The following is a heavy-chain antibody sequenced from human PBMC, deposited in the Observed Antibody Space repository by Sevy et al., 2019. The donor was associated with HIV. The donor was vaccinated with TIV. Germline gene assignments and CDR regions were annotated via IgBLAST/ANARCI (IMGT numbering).Heavy chain of an antibody. V-gene: IGHV3-15*01. CDR1: GFTFSNAW. J-gene: IGHJ6*02. CDR2: IKSKTDGGTT. D-gene: IGHD2-2*01. CDR3: TTHILVVPAAMWRADYYGMDV. Sequence: GGSLRLSCAASGFTFSNAWMSWVRQAPGKGLEWVGRIKSKTDGGTTDYAAPVKGRFTISRDDSKNTLYLQMNSLKTEDTAVYYCTTHILVVPAAMWRADYYGMDVWGQGTTVTVSS.